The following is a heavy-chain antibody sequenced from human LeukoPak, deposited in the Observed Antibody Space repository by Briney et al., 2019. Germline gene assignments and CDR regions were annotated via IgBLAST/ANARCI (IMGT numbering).Heavy chain of an antibody. CDR2: IYYSGST. CDR3: ARTQNYCGGDCYLFDY. V-gene: IGHV4-30-4*08. D-gene: IGHD2-21*01. Sequence: TLSLTCTVSGGSISSGDYYSSWIRQPPGKGLEWSGYIYYSGSTYYNPSLKSRVTISVDTSKNQFSLKLSSVTAADTAVYYCARTQNYCGGDCYLFDYWGQGTLVTVSS. J-gene: IGHJ4*02. CDR1: GGSISSGDYY.